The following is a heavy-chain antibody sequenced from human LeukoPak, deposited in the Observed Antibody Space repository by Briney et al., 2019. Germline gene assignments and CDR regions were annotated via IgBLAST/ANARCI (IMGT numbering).Heavy chain of an antibody. CDR3: ATSQAAASSFGY. CDR2: IYTSGIT. D-gene: IGHD6-13*01. Sequence: SGTLSLTCTVSGASISSYYWSWIRQPAGKGLEWIGRIYTSGITNCNPSLESRVTMSVDTSKNQFSLKLRSVTAADTAVYYCATSQAAASSFGYWGQGTLVTVSS. V-gene: IGHV4-4*07. J-gene: IGHJ4*02. CDR1: GASISSYY.